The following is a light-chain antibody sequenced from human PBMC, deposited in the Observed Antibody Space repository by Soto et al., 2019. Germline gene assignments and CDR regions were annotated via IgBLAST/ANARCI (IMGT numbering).Light chain of an antibody. CDR1: QTISSN. CDR3: HQYYKWPHT. CDR2: GAS. V-gene: IGKV3-15*01. J-gene: IGKJ2*01. Sequence: EVVMTQSPATLSVSPGEDASLSCRASQTISSNLAWYQLKPGQPPRLLIYGASTRATAIPARFTGSGSGTEFTLTISSLQSEDFAVYYCHQYYKWPHTFGLGTKVDIK.